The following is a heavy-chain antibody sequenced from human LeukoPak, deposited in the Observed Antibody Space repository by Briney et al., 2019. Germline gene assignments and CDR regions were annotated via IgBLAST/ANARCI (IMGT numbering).Heavy chain of an antibody. J-gene: IGHJ4*02. CDR2: MNPNSGNT. CDR3: ARGWVDTAMAPPRDAHYFDY. V-gene: IGHV1-8*01. Sequence: GASVKVSCKASGYTFTSYDINWVRQATGQGLEWMGWMNPNSGNTGYAQKFQGRVTITADKSTSTAYMELSSLRSEDTAVYYCARGWVDTAMAPPRDAHYFDYWGQGTLVTVSS. CDR1: GYTFTSYD. D-gene: IGHD5-18*01.